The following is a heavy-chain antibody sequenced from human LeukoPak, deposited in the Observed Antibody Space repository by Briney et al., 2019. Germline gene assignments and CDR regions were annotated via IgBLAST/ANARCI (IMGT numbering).Heavy chain of an antibody. V-gene: IGHV1-2*02. CDR1: GYTFTGYY. CDR2: INPNSGGT. D-gene: IGHD3-10*01. J-gene: IGHJ4*02. CDR3: ATALEAYGSGSCYNVNFDY. Sequence: ASVKVSCKASGYTFTGYYMHWVRQAPGQGLEWMGWINPNSGGTNYAQKFQGRVTMTRDTSISTAYMELSRLRSDDTAVYYCATALEAYGSGSCYNVNFDYWGQGTLVTVSS.